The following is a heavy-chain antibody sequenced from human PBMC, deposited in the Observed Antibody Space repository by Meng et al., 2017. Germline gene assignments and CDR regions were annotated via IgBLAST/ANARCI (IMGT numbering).Heavy chain of an antibody. CDR2: IRSKANSYAT. J-gene: IGHJ3*02. D-gene: IGHD3-10*01. Sequence: GESLKISCAASGFTFSGSAMHWVRQASGKGLEWVGRIRSKANSYATAYAASVKGRFTISRDDSKNTAYLQMNSLKTEDTAVYYCTTDPPVVWFGEEGSDAFDIWGQGTMVTVSS. V-gene: IGHV3-73*01. CDR3: TTDPPVVWFGEEGSDAFDI. CDR1: GFTFSGSA.